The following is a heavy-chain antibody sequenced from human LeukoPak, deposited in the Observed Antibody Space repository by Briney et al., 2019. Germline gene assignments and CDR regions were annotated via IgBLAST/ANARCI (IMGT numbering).Heavy chain of an antibody. V-gene: IGHV4-34*01. Sequence: PSETLSLTCAVYGGSFSGYYWSWIRQPPGKGLEWIGEINHSGSTNYNPSLKSRVTISVDTSKNQFSLKLSSVTAADTAVYYCARGREWLRRGGYYYYYMDVWGKGTTVTVSS. CDR2: INHSGST. CDR3: ARGREWLRRGGYYYYYMDV. CDR1: GGSFSGYY. J-gene: IGHJ6*03. D-gene: IGHD5-12*01.